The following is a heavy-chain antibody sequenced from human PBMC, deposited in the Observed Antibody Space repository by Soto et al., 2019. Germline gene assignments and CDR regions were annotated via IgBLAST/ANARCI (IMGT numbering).Heavy chain of an antibody. J-gene: IGHJ4*02. Sequence: EVQLLESGGGLVQPGGSLRLSCTASGIAFSNYAMSWVRQAPRKGLEWVSTISTGGGRPYYADSGKGRFTISRDNSKNTLYLQMNSLRAEYTAVYYCAKDPDRYDYVWGTYGYIDHWGRGTRVTVSS. CDR1: GIAFSNYA. CDR2: ISTGGGRP. CDR3: AKDPDRYDYVWGTYGYIDH. V-gene: IGHV3-23*01. D-gene: IGHD3-16*01.